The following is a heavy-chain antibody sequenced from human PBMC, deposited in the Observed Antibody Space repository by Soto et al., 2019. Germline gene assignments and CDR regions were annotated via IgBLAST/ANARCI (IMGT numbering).Heavy chain of an antibody. V-gene: IGHV4-39*01. CDR2: IYYSGST. Sequence: QLQESGPGLVKPSETLSLTCTVSGGSISSSGYYWGWIRQPPGKGLEWIGSIYYSGSTYYNPSLKSRVTISVDTSKNQFSLKLSSVTAADTAVYYCASRGTSGSLDYWGQGTLVTVSS. J-gene: IGHJ4*02. CDR1: GGSISSSGYY. D-gene: IGHD1-26*01. CDR3: ASRGTSGSLDY.